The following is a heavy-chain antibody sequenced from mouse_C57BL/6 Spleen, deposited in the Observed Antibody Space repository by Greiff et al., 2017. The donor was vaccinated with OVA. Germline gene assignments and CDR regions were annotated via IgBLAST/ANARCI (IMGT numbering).Heavy chain of an antibody. J-gene: IGHJ2*01. V-gene: IGHV1-61*01. Sequence: QVQLQQPGAELVRPGSSVKLSCKASGYTFTSYWMDWVKQRPGQGLEWIGNIYPSDSETHYNQKFKDKATLTVDKSSSTAYMQLSSLTSEDSAVYYCARRYDYDFDDWGQGTTLTVSS. CDR2: IYPSDSET. D-gene: IGHD2-4*01. CDR1: GYTFTSYW. CDR3: ARRYDYDFDD.